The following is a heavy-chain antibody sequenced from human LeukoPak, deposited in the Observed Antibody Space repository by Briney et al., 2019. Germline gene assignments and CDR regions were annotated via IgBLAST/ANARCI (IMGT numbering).Heavy chain of an antibody. CDR3: ARVGVAPADGFDF. V-gene: IGHV3-30*03. CDR2: ISFDGIKK. CDR1: GFTFRDYW. J-gene: IGHJ4*02. D-gene: IGHD6-13*01. Sequence: PGGSLRLSCATSGFTFRDYWMGWVRQAPGKGLEWVAVISFDGIKKYYADSVKGRFTISRDNSKNTLYLQMSSLRIEDAAVYYCARVGVAPADGFDFWGQGTLVTVSS.